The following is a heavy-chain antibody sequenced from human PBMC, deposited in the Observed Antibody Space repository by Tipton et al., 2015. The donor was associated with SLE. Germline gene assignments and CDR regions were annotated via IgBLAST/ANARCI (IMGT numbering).Heavy chain of an antibody. D-gene: IGHD3-22*01. Sequence: TLSLTCTVSSGSVSSGAYYWSWIRQHPGKGLEWIGYVFSSGTTYYNPSLQGRLSMSLDTSKNQLSLQLSSVTSADTAVYYCARYFYDSSGVCLFDLWDQGTLVTVSS. CDR2: VFSSGTT. CDR1: SGSVSSGAYY. J-gene: IGHJ4*02. V-gene: IGHV4-31*03. CDR3: ARYFYDSSGVCLFDL.